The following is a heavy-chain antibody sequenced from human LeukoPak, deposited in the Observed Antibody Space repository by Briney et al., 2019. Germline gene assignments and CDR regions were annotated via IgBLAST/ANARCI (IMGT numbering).Heavy chain of an antibody. CDR2: IYYSGST. CDR1: GGSISSGDYY. V-gene: IGHV4-30-4*01. Sequence: SQTLSLTCTVSGGSISSGDYYWSWIRQPPGKGLEWIGYIYYSGSTNYNPSLKSRVTISVDTSKNQFSLKLSSVTAADTAVYYCARVPSNFGEVWFGEDDAFDIWGQGTMVTVSS. CDR3: ARVPSNFGEVWFGEDDAFDI. J-gene: IGHJ3*02. D-gene: IGHD3-10*01.